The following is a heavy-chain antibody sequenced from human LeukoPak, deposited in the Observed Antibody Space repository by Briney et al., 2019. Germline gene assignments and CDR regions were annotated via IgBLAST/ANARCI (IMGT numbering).Heavy chain of an antibody. CDR1: GFTFSSYG. CDR3: AKGDYDFWSGYFDY. V-gene: IGHV3-23*01. CDR2: ISGSGGST. Sequence: GGSLRLSCAASGFTFSSYGKSWVRQAPGKGLEWVSAISGSGGSTYYADSVKGRFTISRDNSKNTLYLQMNSLRAEDTAVYYCAKGDYDFWSGYFDYWGQGTLVTVSS. J-gene: IGHJ4*02. D-gene: IGHD3-3*01.